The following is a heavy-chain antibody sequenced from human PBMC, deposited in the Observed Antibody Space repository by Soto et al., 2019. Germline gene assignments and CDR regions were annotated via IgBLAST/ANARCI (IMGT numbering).Heavy chain of an antibody. D-gene: IGHD1-1*01. CDR1: GYNFSRYG. CDR3: ARVGHVSLMRGGWKYYFDY. J-gene: IGHJ4*02. V-gene: IGHV1-18*01. CDR2: ISGNNGYT. Sequence: QVQLVQSEAEVRLPGASVKISCKASGYNFSRYGISWVRQAPGQGLEWMGWISGNNGYTNQAQHLQGRVTLTTDTSTNTAYMELKSLTSDATAVYYCARVGHVSLMRGGWKYYFDYWGQGTLVTVSS.